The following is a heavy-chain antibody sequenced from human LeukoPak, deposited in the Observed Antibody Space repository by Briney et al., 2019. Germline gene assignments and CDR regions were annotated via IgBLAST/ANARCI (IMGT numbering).Heavy chain of an antibody. D-gene: IGHD6-25*01. CDR1: GGSISSFY. Sequence: PSETLSLTCAVSGGSISSFYWSWIRQPPGKGLEWIGDFHYTGSTNYNPSLKSRVTISIDTSRNQFSLELNSVTAADTAVYYCARGGTGYIDYWGQGTLVTVSS. J-gene: IGHJ4*02. CDR3: ARGGTGYIDY. V-gene: IGHV4-59*01. CDR2: FHYTGST.